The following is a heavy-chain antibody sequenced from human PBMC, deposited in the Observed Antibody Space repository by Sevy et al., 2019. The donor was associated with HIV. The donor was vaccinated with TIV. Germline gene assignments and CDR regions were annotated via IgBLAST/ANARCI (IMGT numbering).Heavy chain of an antibody. CDR1: GGSISSYY. CDR3: ARDSHVNYYDSGSYIYYYGMDV. V-gene: IGHV4-4*07. CDR2: IYTSGST. J-gene: IGHJ6*02. Sequence: SETLSLTCTVSGGSISSYYWSWIRQPAGKGLEWIGRIYTSGSTNYSPSLKSRVTMSVDTSKNQFSLKLSSVTAADTAVYYCARDSHVNYYDSGSYIYYYGMDVWGQGTTVTVSS. D-gene: IGHD3-10*01.